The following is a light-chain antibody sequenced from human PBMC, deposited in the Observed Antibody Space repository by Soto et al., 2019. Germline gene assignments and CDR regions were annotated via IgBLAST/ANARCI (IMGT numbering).Light chain of an antibody. CDR1: QSVSSN. Sequence: EIVMAQSPATLSVSPGERATLSCRASQSVSSNLAWYQQKRGQAPRLLTYGASTRATGIPDRFSGSGSGTDFTLTISRLEPEDFATYYCQQYDNYPLTFGGGTKVDIK. CDR2: GAS. J-gene: IGKJ4*01. V-gene: IGKV3D-15*01. CDR3: QQYDNYPLT.